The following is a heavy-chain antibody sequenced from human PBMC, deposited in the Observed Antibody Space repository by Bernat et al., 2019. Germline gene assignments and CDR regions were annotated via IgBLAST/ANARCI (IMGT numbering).Heavy chain of an antibody. J-gene: IGHJ4*02. V-gene: IGHV3-30*18. CDR1: GFTFSSYG. CDR3: AKDFDYYDSSGPFAY. CDR2: ISYDGSNK. D-gene: IGHD3-22*01. Sequence: QVQLVESGGGVVQPGRSLRLSCAASGFTFSSYGMHWVRQAPGKGLEWVAVISYDGSNKYYADSVKGRFTISRDNSKNTLYLQMNSLRAEDTALYYCAKDFDYYDSSGPFAYWGQGTLVTVSS.